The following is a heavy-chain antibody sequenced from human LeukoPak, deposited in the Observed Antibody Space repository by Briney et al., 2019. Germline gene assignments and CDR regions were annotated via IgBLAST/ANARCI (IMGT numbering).Heavy chain of an antibody. CDR3: AWLPSY. V-gene: IGHV4-4*07. CDR2: IYTSGST. Sequence: SETLSLTCTVSGGSISSYYWSWIRQPAGKGLEWIGRIYTSGSTNYSPSLKSRVTISVDTSKSQLSLKLSSVTAADTVVYYCAWLPSYWGQGTQVTVSS. CDR1: GGSISSYY. J-gene: IGHJ4*02. D-gene: IGHD5-12*01.